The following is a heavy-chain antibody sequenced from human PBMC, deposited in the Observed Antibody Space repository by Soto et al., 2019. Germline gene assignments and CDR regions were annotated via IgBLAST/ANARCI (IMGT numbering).Heavy chain of an antibody. J-gene: IGHJ6*02. V-gene: IGHV3-30*18. Sequence: QVQLVESGGGVVQPGRSLRLSCAASGFTFSNYGTHWVRQAPDKGLEWVALISYDGSIKYYADSVKGRFTISRDNSKNTLYLHMNSLRAEDTAVYYCAKDRGGREDGMDVWGQGTTVTVSS. CDR1: GFTFSNYG. D-gene: IGHD1-26*01. CDR2: ISYDGSIK. CDR3: AKDRGGREDGMDV.